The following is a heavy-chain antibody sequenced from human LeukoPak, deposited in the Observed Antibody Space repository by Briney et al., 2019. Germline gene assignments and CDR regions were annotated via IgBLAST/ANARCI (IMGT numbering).Heavy chain of an antibody. J-gene: IGHJ6*02. V-gene: IGHV3-7*04. D-gene: IGHD3-22*01. CDR1: GFTFRSCW. Sequence: GGSLRLSCAASGFTFRSCWMSWVSQAPGKGLGWVANIKQDGSEKYYVDSVKGRFTISRDNAKNSLYLQMNSLRADDTAVYYCARDPIVVVRHNYYYYGMDVWGQGTTVTVSS. CDR3: ARDPIVVVRHNYYYYGMDV. CDR2: IKQDGSEK.